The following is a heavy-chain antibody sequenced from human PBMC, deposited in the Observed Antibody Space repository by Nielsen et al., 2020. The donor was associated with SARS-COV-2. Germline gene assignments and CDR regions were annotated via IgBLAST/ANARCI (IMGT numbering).Heavy chain of an antibody. Sequence: GESLKISCAASGFIFSDYAMAWVRQAPGKGLEWVSVIKTSGGTTYYADSVKGRCTISRDNSKNTLYLQMNNLRAEDTAVYYCVKDGAYYGVRGVVHFGYGGRGNLVTVSS. J-gene: IGHJ4*02. V-gene: IGHV3-23*01. D-gene: IGHD3-10*01. CDR1: GFIFSDYA. CDR2: IKTSGGTT. CDR3: VKDGAYYGVRGVVHFGY.